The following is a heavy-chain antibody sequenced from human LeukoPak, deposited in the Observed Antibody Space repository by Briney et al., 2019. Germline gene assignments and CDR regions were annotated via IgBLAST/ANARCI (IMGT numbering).Heavy chain of an antibody. CDR2: INPNSGGT. Sequence: ASVKVSCKASGYTFTGYYMHWVRQAPGQGLEWMGWINPNSGGTSYAQKFQGRVTMTRDTSISTAYMELSRLRSDDTAVYYCARAHVTVTFCYWRSVNWFDPWGQGTLVTVSS. D-gene: IGHD3-16*01. CDR1: GYTFTGYY. V-gene: IGHV1-2*02. CDR3: ARAHVTVTFCYWRSVNWFDP. J-gene: IGHJ5*02.